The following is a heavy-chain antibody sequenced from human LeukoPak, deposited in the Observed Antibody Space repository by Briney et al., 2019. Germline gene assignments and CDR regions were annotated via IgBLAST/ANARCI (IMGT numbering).Heavy chain of an antibody. CDR1: GHNFNRYT. J-gene: IGHJ4*02. D-gene: IGHD5-18*01. CDR3: ARVSDTSMVTPGFDS. V-gene: IGHV1-18*01. Sequence: ASVKVSCKTSGHNFNRYTITWVRQAPGQGLEWRGWASTSNGATNYAEKFQGRVIMTTETVTKTAYMQLRRLQSGDTAMYFCARVSDTSMVTPGFDSWGQGTLVTVSP. CDR2: ASTSNGAT.